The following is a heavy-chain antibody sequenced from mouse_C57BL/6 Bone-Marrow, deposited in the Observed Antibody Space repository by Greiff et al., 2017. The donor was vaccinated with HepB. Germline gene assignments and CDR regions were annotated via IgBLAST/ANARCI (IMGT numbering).Heavy chain of an antibody. CDR1: GFTFSDYG. Sequence: EVKLVESGGGLVKPGGSLKLSCAASGFTFSDYGMHWVRQAPEKGLEWVAYISSCSSTIYYADTVKGRFTISRDNAKNTLFLQMTSLRSEDTAMYYCAGPWSRCGRGYGYFDDWGTGTTVTVSS. V-gene: IGHV5-17*01. J-gene: IGHJ1*03. CDR3: AGPWSRCGRGYGYFDD. D-gene: IGHD1-1*01. CDR2: ISSCSSTI.